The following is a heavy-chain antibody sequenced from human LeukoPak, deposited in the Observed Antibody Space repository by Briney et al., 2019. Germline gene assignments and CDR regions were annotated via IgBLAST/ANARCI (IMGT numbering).Heavy chain of an antibody. CDR3: ATDRNGGKYYDY. Sequence: GGSLRLSCAAPGLNLRNYGMHWVRQAPGKGLEWVAVIWYDGSNQYYVDSVKGRFTVSKDNAKNMLYLQMNSLRAEDTAVYYCATDRNGGKYYDYWGQGTLVTVSS. CDR2: IWYDGSNQ. V-gene: IGHV3-33*01. D-gene: IGHD1-26*01. J-gene: IGHJ4*02. CDR1: GLNLRNYG.